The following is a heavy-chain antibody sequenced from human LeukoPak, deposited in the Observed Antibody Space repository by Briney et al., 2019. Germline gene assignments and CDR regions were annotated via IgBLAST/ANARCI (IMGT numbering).Heavy chain of an antibody. D-gene: IGHD3-9*01. Sequence: ASVKVSCKASGYTFTSYAMHWVRQAPGQRLEWMGGINAGNGNTKYSQEFQGRVTITRDTSASTAYMELSSLRSEDMAVYYCARGDHILTASDYWGQGTLVTVSS. V-gene: IGHV1-3*03. CDR3: ARGDHILTASDY. CDR2: INAGNGNT. CDR1: GYTFTSYA. J-gene: IGHJ4*02.